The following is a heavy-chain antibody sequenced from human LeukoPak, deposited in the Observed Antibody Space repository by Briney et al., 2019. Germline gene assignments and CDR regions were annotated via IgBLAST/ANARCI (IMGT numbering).Heavy chain of an antibody. V-gene: IGHV1-8*01. D-gene: IGHD6-19*01. CDR2: MNPNSGNT. J-gene: IGHJ6*02. Sequence: GESLKISCKGSGYTFTSYDINWVRQATGQGLEWMGWMNPNSGNTGYAQKFQGRVTMTRNTSISTAYMELSSLRSEDTAVYYCARGGEVQWQSYYYYGMDVWGQGTTVTVSS. CDR3: ARGGEVQWQSYYYYGMDV. CDR1: GYTFTSYD.